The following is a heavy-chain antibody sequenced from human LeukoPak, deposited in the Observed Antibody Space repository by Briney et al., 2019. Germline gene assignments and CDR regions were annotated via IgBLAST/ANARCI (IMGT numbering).Heavy chain of an antibody. CDR2: IYYSGST. Sequence: KTSQTLSLTCTVSGGSISSGDYYWSWIPQPPGKGLEWIGYIYYSGSTYYNPSLKSRVTISVDTSKNQSSLKLSSVAAADTAVYYCARDLSPYSSGFIDYWGQGTLVTVSS. CDR3: ARDLSPYSSGFIDY. V-gene: IGHV4-30-4*08. J-gene: IGHJ4*02. D-gene: IGHD6-19*01. CDR1: GGSISSGDYY.